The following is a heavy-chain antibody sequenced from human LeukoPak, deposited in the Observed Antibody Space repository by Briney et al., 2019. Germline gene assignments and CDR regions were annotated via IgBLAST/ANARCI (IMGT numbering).Heavy chain of an antibody. Sequence: GGSLRLYCAASGFSFEDYGMAWVRQVPGKGLEWVSGINWSGDTTGYADSVKGRFTISRDNAKNSLYLQMNRLRAEDTALYRCARAYDGDFAYNWFDRWGQGLLVSVSS. D-gene: IGHD4-17*01. CDR3: ARAYDGDFAYNWFDR. CDR1: GFSFEDYG. V-gene: IGHV3-20*01. J-gene: IGHJ5*02. CDR2: INWSGDTT.